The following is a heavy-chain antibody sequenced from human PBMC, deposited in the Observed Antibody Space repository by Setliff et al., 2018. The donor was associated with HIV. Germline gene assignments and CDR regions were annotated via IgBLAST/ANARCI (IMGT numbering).Heavy chain of an antibody. CDR2: ISTSGTT. Sequence: PSETLSLTCTVSGDSITSGTYYWSWIRQPAGMRLEWIGHISTSGTTNYNPSLKSRVTISADTSKSQFSLKLTSVTAADTAVYYCSRAIVAVTAIDHYYYGMDVWGQGTTVTVSS. D-gene: IGHD2-21*02. CDR1: GDSITSGTYY. V-gene: IGHV4-61*09. CDR3: SRAIVAVTAIDHYYYGMDV. J-gene: IGHJ6*02.